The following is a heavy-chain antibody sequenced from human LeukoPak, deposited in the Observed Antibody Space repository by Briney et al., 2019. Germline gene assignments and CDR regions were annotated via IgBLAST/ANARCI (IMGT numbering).Heavy chain of an antibody. V-gene: IGHV3-21*01. CDR2: ISTGSSYI. Sequence: GGSLRLSCAASGFTFSNYDMHWVRQAPGRGLEWVSSISTGSSYIYYADSVRGRFTISRDNAKNSLYLQMNSLRAEDTAVYYCARDERYYYYMDVWGKGTTVTVSS. CDR1: GFTFSNYD. J-gene: IGHJ6*03. CDR3: ARDERYYYYMDV.